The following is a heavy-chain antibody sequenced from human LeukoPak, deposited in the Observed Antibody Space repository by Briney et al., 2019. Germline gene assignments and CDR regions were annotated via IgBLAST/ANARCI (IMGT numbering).Heavy chain of an antibody. Sequence: GGSLRLSCAASGFTFSSYWMDWVRQVPGKGLEWVANIKQDGIEKYFVGSVKGRFAISRDNAKNSLYLQMNSLRVEDTAVYYCARDPVGGYSGYVLDYWGQGTLVTVSS. D-gene: IGHD5-12*01. J-gene: IGHJ4*02. CDR1: GFTFSSYW. V-gene: IGHV3-7*01. CDR3: ARDPVGGYSGYVLDY. CDR2: IKQDGIEK.